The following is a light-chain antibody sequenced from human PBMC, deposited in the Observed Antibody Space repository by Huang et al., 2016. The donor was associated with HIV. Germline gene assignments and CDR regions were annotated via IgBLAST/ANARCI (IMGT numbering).Light chain of an antibody. CDR2: KVS. V-gene: IGKV2-30*02. CDR3: MQGTHWPLT. Sequence: SLPVTLGQPASISCRSSQSLLHSDGNTYLIWLQQRPGHSPRCLIYKVSNRDSGVPDRFSGSGSGSDFTLRISRVEPEDVGVYYCMQGTHWPLTFGGGTKVEIK. CDR1: QSLLHSDGNTY. J-gene: IGKJ4*01.